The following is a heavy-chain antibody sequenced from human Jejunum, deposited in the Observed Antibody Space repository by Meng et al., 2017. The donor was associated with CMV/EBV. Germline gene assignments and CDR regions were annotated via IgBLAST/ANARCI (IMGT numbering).Heavy chain of an antibody. V-gene: IGHV3-72*01. CDR1: GFTFSDHY. CDR3: ARDPDKKWLYLDY. D-gene: IGHD3-22*01. Sequence: GFTFSDHYIDWVRQAPGKGLEWVGRIRHKAFSYTTLYAASVEGRFTVSRDDSKNSVYLQMNSLRTEDTAVYYCARDPDKKWLYLDYWGQGTLVTVSS. J-gene: IGHJ4*02. CDR2: IRHKAFSYTT.